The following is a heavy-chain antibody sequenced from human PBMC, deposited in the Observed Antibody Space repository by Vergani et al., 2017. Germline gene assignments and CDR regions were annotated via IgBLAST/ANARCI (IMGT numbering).Heavy chain of an antibody. CDR2: IRNKAYGGTT. Sequence: EVQLVESGGGLVKPGGSLRLSCAASGFTFINAWMTWVRPAPGKGLEWVAFIRNKAYGGTTEYAASVKGRFTISRDDSKRLAYLQLSGLKTEDTAVYFCSRGRGYSFGYSDYWGQGTLVTVSS. D-gene: IGHD5-18*01. CDR1: GFTFINAW. J-gene: IGHJ4*02. V-gene: IGHV3-49*04. CDR3: SRGRGYSFGYSDY.